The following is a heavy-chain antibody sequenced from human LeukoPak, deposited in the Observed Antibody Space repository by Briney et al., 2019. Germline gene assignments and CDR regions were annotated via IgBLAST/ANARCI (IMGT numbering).Heavy chain of an antibody. CDR3: AKDKVLYYYCGMDV. Sequence: GGSLRLSCAASGFTFSSYAMSWFRQAPGKGREWVSAISGSGGSTYYADSVKGRFTISRDNSKNTLYLQMNSLRAEDTAVYYCAKDKVLYYYCGMDVWGQGTTVTVSS. J-gene: IGHJ6*02. CDR2: ISGSGGST. V-gene: IGHV3-23*01. CDR1: GFTFSSYA.